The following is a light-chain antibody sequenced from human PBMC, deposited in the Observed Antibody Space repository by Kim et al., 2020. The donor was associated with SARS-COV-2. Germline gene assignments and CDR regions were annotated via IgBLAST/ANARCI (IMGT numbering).Light chain of an antibody. J-gene: IGKJ1*01. CDR1: QDISHS. CDR3: QQYFSTPPGT. V-gene: IGKV1-NL1*01. Sequence: DIQMTQSPSSLSAFVGDRVTITCRASQDISHSLAWYQQKPGRPPKLLLSSASRLGCGVPSRFSGSGSGTDFTLTVTSLQPEDTATYYCQQYFSTPPGTFGQGTKVDIK. CDR2: SAS.